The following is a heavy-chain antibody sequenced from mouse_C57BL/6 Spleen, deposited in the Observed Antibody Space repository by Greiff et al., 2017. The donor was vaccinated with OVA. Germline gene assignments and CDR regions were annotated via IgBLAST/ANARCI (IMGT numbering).Heavy chain of an antibody. J-gene: IGHJ3*01. Sequence: QVQLQQPGAELVMPGASVKLSCKASGYTFTSYWMHWVKQRPGQGLEWIGEIDPSDSYTYYNQKFKGKSTLTVDKSSSTAYMQLSSLTSEDSAVYYCARGGSSWFAYWGQGTLVTVSA. CDR1: GYTFTSYW. D-gene: IGHD1-1*01. CDR2: IDPSDSYT. CDR3: ARGGSSWFAY. V-gene: IGHV1-69*01.